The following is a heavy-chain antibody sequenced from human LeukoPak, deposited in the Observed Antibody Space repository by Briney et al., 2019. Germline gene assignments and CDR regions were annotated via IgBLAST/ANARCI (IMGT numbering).Heavy chain of an antibody. CDR2: INPNRGGK. D-gene: IGHD6-13*01. V-gene: IGHV1-2*02. CDR3: ARGLYSSSWYVGY. J-gene: IGHJ4*02. Sequence: ASVKVSCKASGCTFIGYDMHWVRQAPGQGLEWMGVINPNRGGKNYAQTFQGRVTMTRDTSISTAYMELSRLRSDDTAVYYCARGLYSSSWYVGYWGQGTLVTVSS. CDR1: GCTFIGYD.